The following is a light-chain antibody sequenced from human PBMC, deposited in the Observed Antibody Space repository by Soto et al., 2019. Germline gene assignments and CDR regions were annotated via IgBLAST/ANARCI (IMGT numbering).Light chain of an antibody. J-gene: IGKJ5*01. CDR1: QTIGNN. CDR3: QYYNNWPPSIT. CDR2: AAS. Sequence: ELVMTQSPGPLSVSPGERATLSCRASQTIGNNLAWYQQSPGQAPRLLIYAASTRATGIPPRFSGSGSGTEFTLTISSLQSEDFVFYYCQYYNNWPPSITFGQGTRRRL. V-gene: IGKV3-15*01.